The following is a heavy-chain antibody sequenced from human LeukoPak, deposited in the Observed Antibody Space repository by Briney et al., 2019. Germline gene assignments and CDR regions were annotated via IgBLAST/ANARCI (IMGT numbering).Heavy chain of an antibody. V-gene: IGHV1-2*02. J-gene: IGHJ4*02. D-gene: IGHD3-22*01. Sequence: GASVKVSCKASGYTFTGYYMHWVRQAPGQGLEWMGWINPNSGGTNYAQKFQGRVTMTRDTSISTAYMELSRLRSDDTAVYYCARDQETYYYDSSGYSGWGQGTLVTVSS. CDR1: GYTFTGYY. CDR2: INPNSGGT. CDR3: ARDQETYYYDSSGYSG.